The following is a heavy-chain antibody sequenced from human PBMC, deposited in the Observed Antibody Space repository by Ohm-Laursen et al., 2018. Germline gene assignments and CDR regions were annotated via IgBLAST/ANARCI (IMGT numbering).Heavy chain of an antibody. CDR3: AKHSSGYSYFDY. D-gene: IGHD3-22*01. V-gene: IGHV3-23*01. J-gene: IGHJ4*02. Sequence: SLRLSCTASGFTFSSYAMSWVRQAPGKGLEWVSAISGSGGSTYYADSVKGRFTISRDNSKNTLYLQMNSLRAEDTAVYYRAKHSSGYSYFDYWGQGTLVTVSS. CDR1: GFTFSSYA. CDR2: ISGSGGST.